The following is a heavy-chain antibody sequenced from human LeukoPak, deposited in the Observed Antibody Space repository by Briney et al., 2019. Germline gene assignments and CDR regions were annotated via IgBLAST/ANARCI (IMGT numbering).Heavy chain of an antibody. Sequence: PSETLSLTCAVYGGSFSGYYWSWIRQPPGKGLEWIGEINHSGSTNYNPSLKSRVTISVDTSKNQFSLKLSSVTAADTAVYYCASGRERYPVVVPAAKKGGWFDPWGQGTLVTVSS. CDR3: ASGRERYPVVVPAAKKGGWFDP. CDR1: GGSFSGYY. V-gene: IGHV4-34*01. J-gene: IGHJ5*02. CDR2: INHSGST. D-gene: IGHD2-2*01.